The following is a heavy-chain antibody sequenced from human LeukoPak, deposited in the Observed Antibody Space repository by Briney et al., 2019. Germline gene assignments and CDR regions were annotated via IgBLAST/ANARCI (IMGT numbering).Heavy chain of an antibody. CDR3: AQDGRLARFDY. Sequence: NPSETLSLTCTVSGGSISNYYWSWIRQPAGKGLGWIGRLYSSGSTSYNPSLKSRVTMSVDTSKNHFSLNLSSVTAADTAVYYCAQDGRLARFDYWGQGTLVTVSS. D-gene: IGHD3-9*01. J-gene: IGHJ4*02. CDR1: GGSISNYY. CDR2: LYSSGST. V-gene: IGHV4-4*07.